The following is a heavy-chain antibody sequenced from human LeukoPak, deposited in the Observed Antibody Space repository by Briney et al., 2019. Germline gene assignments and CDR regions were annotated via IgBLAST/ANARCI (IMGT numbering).Heavy chain of an antibody. D-gene: IGHD6-19*01. CDR1: GYSVNTGYY. J-gene: IGHJ4*02. V-gene: IGHV4-38-2*02. CDR2: IYYSGST. CDR3: ARRGYSSGWFDY. Sequence: SETLSLTCNVSGYSVNTGYYWGWIRQPPGKGLEWIGSIYYSGSTYYNPSLKSRVTISVDTSKNQFSLKLSSVTAADTAVYYCARRGYSSGWFDYWGQGTLVTVSS.